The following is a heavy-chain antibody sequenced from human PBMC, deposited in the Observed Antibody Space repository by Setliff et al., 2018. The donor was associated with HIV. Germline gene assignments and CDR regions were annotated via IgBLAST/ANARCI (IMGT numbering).Heavy chain of an antibody. CDR3: ARDNGRYFDRGWFDP. J-gene: IGHJ5*02. V-gene: IGHV3-7*01. Sequence: GGSLRLSCAASGVSISDFWMSWVRQAPGKELEWVANIKYDGSEKYYVGSVKGRFTISRDNAENSLYLQMNSLRAEDTAVYYCARDNGRYFDRGWFDPWGQGALVTVSS. CDR1: GVSISDFW. CDR2: IKYDGSEK. D-gene: IGHD3-9*01.